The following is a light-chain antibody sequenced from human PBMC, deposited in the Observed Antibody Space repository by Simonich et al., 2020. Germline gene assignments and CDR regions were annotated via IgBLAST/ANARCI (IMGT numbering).Light chain of an antibody. CDR2: AAS. J-gene: IGKJ1*01. CDR1: QGISNY. Sequence: DIQMTQYPSSLSASVGDRVTITCRASQGISNYLAWYQQKPGKVPKLLIYAASTLQSGVPSRFMGSGSGTDFTLTISSLQPEDVATYYCQKYNSAPWTFGQGTKVEIK. V-gene: IGKV1-27*01. CDR3: QKYNSAPWT.